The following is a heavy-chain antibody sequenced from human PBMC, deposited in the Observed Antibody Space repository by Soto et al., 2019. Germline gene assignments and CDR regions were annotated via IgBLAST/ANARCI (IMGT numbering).Heavy chain of an antibody. D-gene: IGHD3-3*02. CDR2: IFYLGSS. CDR3: ARHSLALRKNNWFDP. V-gene: IGHV4-39*01. J-gene: IGHJ5*02. Sequence: PSETLSLTCTVSGDSIISSDFYWGWVRQPPGKGLEWIGSIFYLGSSYYNPSLKSRVTMSVDTSKNQFSLRLRSVTAADTAVYFCARHSLALRKNNWFDPWGQGIMVTVSS. CDR1: GDSIISSDFY.